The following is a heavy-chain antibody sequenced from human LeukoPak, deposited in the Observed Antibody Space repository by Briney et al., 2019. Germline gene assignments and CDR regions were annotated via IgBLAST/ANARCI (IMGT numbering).Heavy chain of an antibody. CDR3: AKDQIGIVVVTYYFGY. Sequence: PGGSLRLSCAASGFTFSSYAMSWVRQAPGKGLEWVSAISGSGGSAYYADSVKGRFTISRDNSKNTLYLQMNSLRAEDTAVYYCAKDQIGIVVVTYYFGYWGQGTLVTVSS. J-gene: IGHJ4*02. V-gene: IGHV3-23*01. D-gene: IGHD2-21*02. CDR1: GFTFSSYA. CDR2: ISGSGGSA.